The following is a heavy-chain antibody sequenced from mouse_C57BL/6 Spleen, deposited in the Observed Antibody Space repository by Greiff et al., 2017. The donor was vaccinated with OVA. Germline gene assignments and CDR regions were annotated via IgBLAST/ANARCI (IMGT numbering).Heavy chain of an antibody. Sequence: QVQLKESGAELARPGASVKLSCKASGYTFTSYGISWVKQRTGQGLEWIGEIYPRSGNTYYNEKFKGKATLTADKSSSTAYMELRSLTSEDSAVYFCALYYSNYVSFDYWGQGTTLTVSS. CDR3: ALYYSNYVSFDY. J-gene: IGHJ2*01. CDR1: GYTFTSYG. D-gene: IGHD2-5*01. V-gene: IGHV1-81*01. CDR2: IYPRSGNT.